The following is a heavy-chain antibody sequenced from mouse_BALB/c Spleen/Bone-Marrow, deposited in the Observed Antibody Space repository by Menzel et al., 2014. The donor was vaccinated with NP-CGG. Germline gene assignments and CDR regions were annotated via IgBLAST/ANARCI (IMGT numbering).Heavy chain of an antibody. Sequence: EVQVVESGGGLVQPGGSLKLSCAASGFDFSRYWMTWVRQAPGKGLEWIGEINPASSTINYTPSLKDKFIISRDNANKTLYLQMSIVRSEGTALYYCAKNYYYGYVAYWGQGTLVTGSA. CDR1: GFDFSRYW. CDR3: AKNYYYGYVAY. CDR2: INPASSTI. V-gene: IGHV4-1*02. J-gene: IGHJ3*01. D-gene: IGHD1-2*01.